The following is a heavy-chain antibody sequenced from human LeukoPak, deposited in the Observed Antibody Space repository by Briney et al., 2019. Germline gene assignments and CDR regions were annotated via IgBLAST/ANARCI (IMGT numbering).Heavy chain of an antibody. V-gene: IGHV4-34*01. J-gene: IGHJ4*02. CDR3: ARDPTAVVTTPYYFDF. CDR2: INDRGHT. D-gene: IGHD4-23*01. CDR1: GGSFSGYH. Sequence: WETLSLTCAVHGGSFSGYHWNWIRQSPGKGLEWIGEINDRGHTNYNPSLESRVTISVDTSKKQFSLKLNSVTAADTAVYYCARDPTAVVTTPYYFDFWGQGTLVTVSS.